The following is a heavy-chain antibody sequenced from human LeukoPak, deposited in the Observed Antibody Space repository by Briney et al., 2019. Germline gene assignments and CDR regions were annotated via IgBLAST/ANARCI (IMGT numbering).Heavy chain of an antibody. D-gene: IGHD3-16*01. CDR3: ARDHVGGKYYYMDV. CDR1: AFTFSSYW. Sequence: GGSLTLSCAASAFTFSSYWMSWVRQAPGKGLEWVANIKQDGSEKYYVDSVKGRFTISRDNAKNSLYLQMNSLRAEDTAVYYCARDHVGGKYYYMDVWGKGTTVTVSS. J-gene: IGHJ6*03. CDR2: IKQDGSEK. V-gene: IGHV3-7*01.